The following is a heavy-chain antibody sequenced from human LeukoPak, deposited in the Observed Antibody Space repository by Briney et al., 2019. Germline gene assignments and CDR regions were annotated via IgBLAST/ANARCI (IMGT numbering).Heavy chain of an antibody. J-gene: IGHJ4*02. D-gene: IGHD3/OR15-3a*01. CDR3: ARDHAGLDFDY. Sequence: GSSVKVSCKASGGTFSSYSISWVRQAPGQGLEWMGWISAYNGNTNYAQKLQGRVTMTTDTSTSTAYMELRSLRSDDTAVYYCARDHAGLDFDYWGQGTLVTVSS. CDR2: ISAYNGNT. V-gene: IGHV1-18*01. CDR1: GGTFSSYS.